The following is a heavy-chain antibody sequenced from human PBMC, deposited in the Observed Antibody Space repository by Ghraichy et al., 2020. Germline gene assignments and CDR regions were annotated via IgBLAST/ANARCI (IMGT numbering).Heavy chain of an antibody. Sequence: SETLSLTCTVSGGSVSSGSYYWSWIRQPPGKGLEWIGYIYYSGSTNYNPSLKSRVTISVDTSKNQFSLKLSSVTAADTAVYYCARGGAGWSTIFGVVIREKRKDYYYYYGMDVWGQGTTVTVSS. J-gene: IGHJ6*02. V-gene: IGHV4-61*01. D-gene: IGHD3-3*01. CDR3: ARGGAGWSTIFGVVIREKRKDYYYYYGMDV. CDR2: IYYSGST. CDR1: GGSVSSGSYY.